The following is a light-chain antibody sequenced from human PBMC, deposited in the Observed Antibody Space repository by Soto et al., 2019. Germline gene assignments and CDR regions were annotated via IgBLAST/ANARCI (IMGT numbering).Light chain of an antibody. J-gene: IGLJ2*01. CDR2: EVS. CDR3: SSYTGNSTLV. CDR1: SSDIGAYDY. V-gene: IGLV2-14*01. Sequence: QSALTQPASVSGSPGQSITISCSGTSSDIGAYDYVSWYQQHPGRAPKLIIYEVSNRPSGVSNRFSGSKSGNTASLTISGLQAEDEADFYCSSYTGNSTLVFGGGTKLTVL.